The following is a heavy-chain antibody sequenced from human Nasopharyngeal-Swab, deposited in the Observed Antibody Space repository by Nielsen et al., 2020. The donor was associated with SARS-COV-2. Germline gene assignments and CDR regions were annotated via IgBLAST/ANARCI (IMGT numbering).Heavy chain of an antibody. CDR1: GYTLTELS. Sequence: ASVKVSCKVSGYTLTELSMHWVRQAPGKGLEWMGGFDPEDGETIYAQKFQGRVTMTEDTSTDTAYMELSSLRSEDTAVYYCATYNGTVTKEGCCKYYYYYYGMDVWGQGTTVTVSS. CDR2: FDPEDGET. CDR3: ATYNGTVTKEGCCKYYYYYYGMDV. D-gene: IGHD4-17*01. V-gene: IGHV1-24*01. J-gene: IGHJ6*02.